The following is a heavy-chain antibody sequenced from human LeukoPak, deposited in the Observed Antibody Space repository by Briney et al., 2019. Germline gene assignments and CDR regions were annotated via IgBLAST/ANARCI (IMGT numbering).Heavy chain of an antibody. Sequence: PSETLSLTCTVSGGSISSFYWSWIRPPPGKGLEWIGYVHDTGKTDYNSPLKSRLTISIDTSNNQFSLRMNSVTAADTAVYYCARRGYFDYWGQGTLVTVSS. V-gene: IGHV4-59*08. CDR2: VHDTGKT. CDR3: ARRGYFDY. J-gene: IGHJ4*02. D-gene: IGHD3-16*01. CDR1: GGSISSFY.